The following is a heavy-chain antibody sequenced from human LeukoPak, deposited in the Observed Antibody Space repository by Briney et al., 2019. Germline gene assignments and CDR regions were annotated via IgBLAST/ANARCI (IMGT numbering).Heavy chain of an antibody. CDR1: GGSVSSYY. CDR3: ARVLTRYYYDSSGTVFDY. D-gene: IGHD3-22*01. Sequence: PSETLSLTCTVSGGSVSSYYWSWIRQPPGKGLEWIGSIYHSGSTYYNPSLKSRVTISVDTSKNQFSLKLSSVTAADTAVYYCARVLTRYYYDSSGTVFDYWGQGTLVTVSS. J-gene: IGHJ4*02. V-gene: IGHV4-38-2*02. CDR2: IYHSGST.